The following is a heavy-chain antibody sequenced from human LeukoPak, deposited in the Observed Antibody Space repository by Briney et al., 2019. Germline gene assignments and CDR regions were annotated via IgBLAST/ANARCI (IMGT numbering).Heavy chain of an antibody. D-gene: IGHD1-26*01. Sequence: GGSLRLSCAAYGFAFPASDMHWVRQAPGKGLEWVSLINRDGTKTYYADSVRGRFTISRDNSKVSPYLQMNSLRTEDTALYYCATWAFYHGLDVWGQGTTVTVSS. J-gene: IGHJ6*02. V-gene: IGHV3-43*02. CDR2: INRDGTKT. CDR1: GFAFPASD. CDR3: ATWAFYHGLDV.